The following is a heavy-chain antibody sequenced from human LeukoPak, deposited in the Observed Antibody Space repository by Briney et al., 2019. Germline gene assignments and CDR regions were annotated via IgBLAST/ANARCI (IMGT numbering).Heavy chain of an antibody. CDR2: INHSGST. J-gene: IGHJ4*02. CDR3: ARGHRSGWYRYYFDY. V-gene: IGHV4-34*01. D-gene: IGHD6-19*01. Sequence: PSETLSLTCAVYGGSFSGYYWIWIRQPPGKGLEWIGEINHSGSTNYNPSLKSRVTISVDTSKNQFSLKLSSVTAADTAVYYCARGHRSGWYRYYFDYWGQGTLVTVSS. CDR1: GGSFSGYY.